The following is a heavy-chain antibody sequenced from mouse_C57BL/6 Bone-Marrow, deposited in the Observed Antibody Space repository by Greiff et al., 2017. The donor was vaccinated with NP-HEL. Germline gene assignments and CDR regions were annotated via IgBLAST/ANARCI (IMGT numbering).Heavy chain of an antibody. V-gene: IGHV5-4*01. Sequence: DVQLVESGGGLVKPGGSLKLSCAASGFTFSSYAMSWVRQTPEKRLEWVATISDGGSYTYYPDNVKGRFTISRDNAKNNLYLQMSHLKSEDTAMYYCARERRSYSKRGFAYWGQGTLVTVSA. CDR1: GFTFSSYA. CDR2: ISDGGSYT. CDR3: ARERRSYSKRGFAY. D-gene: IGHD2-5*01. J-gene: IGHJ3*01.